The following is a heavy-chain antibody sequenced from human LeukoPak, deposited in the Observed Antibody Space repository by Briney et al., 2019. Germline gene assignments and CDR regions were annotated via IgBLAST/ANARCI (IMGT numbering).Heavy chain of an antibody. CDR3: ATSIPKLVRTFWPFDY. J-gene: IGHJ4*02. V-gene: IGHV1-24*01. Sequence: ASVNVSCKVSGYTLTELSMHWVRQAPGKGLEWMGGFDPEDGETIYAQKFQGRVTMTEDTSTDTAYMELSSLRSEDTAVYYCATSIPKLVRTFWPFDYWGQGTLVTVSS. CDR2: FDPEDGET. CDR1: GYTLTELS. D-gene: IGHD6-6*01.